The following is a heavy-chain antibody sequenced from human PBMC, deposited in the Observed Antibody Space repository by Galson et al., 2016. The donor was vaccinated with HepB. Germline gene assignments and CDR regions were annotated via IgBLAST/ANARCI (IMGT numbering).Heavy chain of an antibody. D-gene: IGHD1/OR15-1a*01. CDR3: VEQRKGAPYGMDV. CDR2: IYSGGTT. V-gene: IGHV3-53*01. J-gene: IGHJ6*02. Sequence: SLRLSCAASGFTVSSDNMNWVRQAPGKGLEWVSVIYSGGTTYYADSVKGRFTISRDNSKNTVYLQMNSLRAEDTAVYYCVEQRKGAPYGMDVWGQGTTVTVSS. CDR1: GFTVSSDN.